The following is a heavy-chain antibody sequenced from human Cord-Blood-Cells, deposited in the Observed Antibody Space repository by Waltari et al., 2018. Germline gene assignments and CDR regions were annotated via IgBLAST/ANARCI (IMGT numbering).Heavy chain of an antibody. V-gene: IGHV4-34*01. Sequence: QVQLQQWGAGLLKPSETLSPTCAVYGGSFSGYYCSWSRSPPGKGLEWIGETNHSGSTNYNPSLKSRVTISVDTSKNQFSLKLSSVTAADTAVYYCARGRRKYSSSWYAEYFQHWGQGTLVTVSS. J-gene: IGHJ1*01. CDR2: TNHSGST. D-gene: IGHD6-13*01. CDR1: GGSFSGYY. CDR3: ARGRRKYSSSWYAEYFQH.